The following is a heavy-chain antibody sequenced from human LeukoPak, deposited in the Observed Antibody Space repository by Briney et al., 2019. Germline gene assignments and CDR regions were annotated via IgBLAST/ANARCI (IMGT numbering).Heavy chain of an antibody. CDR2: IYTSGGT. CDR3: ARAVPLKGPIGSSYYFDY. J-gene: IGHJ4*02. Sequence: SETLSLTCTVSGGSISSYYWSWIRQPAGKGLEWIGRIYTSGGTNYNPSLKSRVTMSVDTSKNQFSLKLSSVTAADTAVYYCARAVPLKGPIGSSYYFDYWGQGTLVTVSS. D-gene: IGHD3-10*01. V-gene: IGHV4-4*07. CDR1: GGSISSYY.